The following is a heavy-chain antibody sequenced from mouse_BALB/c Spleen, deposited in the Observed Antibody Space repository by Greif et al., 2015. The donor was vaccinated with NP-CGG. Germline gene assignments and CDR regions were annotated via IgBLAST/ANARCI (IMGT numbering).Heavy chain of an antibody. CDR1: GYTFTSYW. J-gene: IGHJ4*01. CDR2: IAPGSGST. Sequence: DLVKPGASVKLSCKASGYTFTSYWINWIKQRPGQGLEWIGRIAPGSGSTYYNEMFKGKATLTVDTSSSTAYIQLSSLSPEDSAVYFCARTTARATESYYAMDYWGQGTSVTVSS. V-gene: IGHV1S41*01. CDR3: ARTTARATESYYAMDY. D-gene: IGHD3-2*01.